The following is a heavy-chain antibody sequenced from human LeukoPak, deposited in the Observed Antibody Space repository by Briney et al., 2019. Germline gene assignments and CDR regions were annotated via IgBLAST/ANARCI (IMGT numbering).Heavy chain of an antibody. Sequence: GGSLRLSCAASGITFSSYGMSWVRQAPGKGLEWVSSISSTGGTTYYADSVKGRFTISRDNSKNTLYLQMNSLRAEDTAIYYCAKKTPPRTYWGQGTLVTVSS. V-gene: IGHV3-23*01. CDR3: AKKTPPRTY. CDR2: ISSTGGTT. CDR1: GITFSSYG. J-gene: IGHJ4*02.